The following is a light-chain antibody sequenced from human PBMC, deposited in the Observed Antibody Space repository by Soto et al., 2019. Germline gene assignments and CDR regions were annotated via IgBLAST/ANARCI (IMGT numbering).Light chain of an antibody. CDR3: QQYGSSPPLT. CDR2: GAS. J-gene: IGKJ4*01. Sequence: EILLTQSPGTLSLSPGERATLSCRASQSVRSSYLAWYQQKPGQAPRLLIYGASSRATGIPDRFSGSGSGTDFTLTISRLEPEDFAVYYCQQYGSSPPLTFGGGTKVEIK. CDR1: QSVRSSY. V-gene: IGKV3-20*01.